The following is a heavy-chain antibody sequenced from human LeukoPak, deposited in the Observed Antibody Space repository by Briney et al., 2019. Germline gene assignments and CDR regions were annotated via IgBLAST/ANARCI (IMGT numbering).Heavy chain of an antibody. D-gene: IGHD3-10*01. V-gene: IGHV3-23*01. CDR1: GFTFSSYA. CDR2: ISDSGGST. CDR3: AKHFGSGTYYNFLDY. Sequence: GGSLRLSCAASGFTFSSYAMSWVRQAPGKGLEWVSAISDSGGSTYYADSVKGRFTISRDNSKNTLYLHVNSLRAEGTAVYYCAKHFGSGTYYNFLDYWGQGTLVTVSS. J-gene: IGHJ4*02.